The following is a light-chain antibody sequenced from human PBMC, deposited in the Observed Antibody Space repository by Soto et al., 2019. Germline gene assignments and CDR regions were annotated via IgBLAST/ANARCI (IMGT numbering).Light chain of an antibody. Sequence: QSVLTQPASVSGSPGQSITISCTGTSGDIGSYDYVSWYQQPPGKAPKLILYEVSNRPSGISNRFSGSKSGSMASLTISGLQSEDEAGYFCSSYTTSNTLVFGGGTKLTVL. V-gene: IGLV2-14*01. CDR3: SSYTTSNTLV. CDR1: SGDIGSYDY. J-gene: IGLJ2*01. CDR2: EVS.